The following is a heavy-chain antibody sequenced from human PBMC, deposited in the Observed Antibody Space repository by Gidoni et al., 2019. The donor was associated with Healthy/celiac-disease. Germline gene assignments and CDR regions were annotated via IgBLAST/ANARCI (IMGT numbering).Heavy chain of an antibody. CDR2: IYYSGST. CDR3: ARGEYEAAAS. Sequence: QVQLQESGPGLVKPSETLSLTCTVSGGSISSYYWSWIRQPPGKGLEWIGYIYYSGSTNYNPSLKSRVTISVDTSKNQFSLKLSSVTAADTAVYYCARGEYEAAASWGQGTLVTVSS. D-gene: IGHD6-13*01. CDR1: GGSISSYY. J-gene: IGHJ4*02. V-gene: IGHV4-59*01.